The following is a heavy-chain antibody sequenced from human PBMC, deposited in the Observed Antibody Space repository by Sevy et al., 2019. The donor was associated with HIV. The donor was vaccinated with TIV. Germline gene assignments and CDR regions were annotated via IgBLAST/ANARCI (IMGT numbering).Heavy chain of an antibody. V-gene: IGHV5-51*01. Sequence: GESLKISCKGSGYSFTDHWIGWVRQKPGKGLEWMGIIYPDDSETRYSPSFQGQVTFSADKSINTAYLQWSWLKASDTAMYYYATCRSGYLDSSGYYLYWGQGTLVPLSS. D-gene: IGHD3-22*01. CDR1: GYSFTDHW. CDR3: ATCRSGYLDSSGYYLY. CDR2: IYPDDSET. J-gene: IGHJ4*02.